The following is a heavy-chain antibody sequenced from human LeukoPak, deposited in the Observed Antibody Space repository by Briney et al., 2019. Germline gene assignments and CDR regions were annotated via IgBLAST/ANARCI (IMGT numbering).Heavy chain of an antibody. D-gene: IGHD6-13*01. CDR2: IYPGDSDT. CDR1: GYSFTNYW. Sequence: KPGESLKISCKGSGYSFTNYWIGWVRQMPGKGLEWMGIIYPGDSDTRYSPSFQGQVTISADKSISTAYLQWSSLKASDTAMYYCARCRPDSSSWYRFCYNFDYWGQGTLVTLSS. CDR3: ARCRPDSSSWYRFCYNFDY. J-gene: IGHJ4*02. V-gene: IGHV5-51*03.